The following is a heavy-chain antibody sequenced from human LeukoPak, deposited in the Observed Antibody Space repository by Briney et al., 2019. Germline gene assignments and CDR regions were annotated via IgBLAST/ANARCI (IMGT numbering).Heavy chain of an antibody. J-gene: IGHJ3*02. V-gene: IGHV3-30*18. CDR2: ISYDGSNQ. D-gene: IGHD5-18*01. Sequence: GGSLRLSCAASGFTFSSYGMHWVRQAPAKGLDWVAVISYDGSNQYYADSVKGRFTISRDNSKNTLYLQMNSLRAEDTAVYYCAKDRYREGAFDIWGQGTMVPVSS. CDR1: GFTFSSYG. CDR3: AKDRYREGAFDI.